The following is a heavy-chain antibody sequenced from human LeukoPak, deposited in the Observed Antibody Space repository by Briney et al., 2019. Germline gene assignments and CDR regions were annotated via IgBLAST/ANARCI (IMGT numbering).Heavy chain of an antibody. Sequence: SETLSLTCTVSGGSISSSSYYWGWIRQPPGKGLEWIGTIYYSGSTYYNPSLKSRVTISVDTSKNQFSLKLSSVTAADTALYCCARATYCSTTSCYAGRFNWFDPWGQGTLVTVSS. CDR3: ARATYCSTTSCYAGRFNWFDP. J-gene: IGHJ5*02. D-gene: IGHD2-2*01. CDR1: GGSISSSSYY. V-gene: IGHV4-39*01. CDR2: IYYSGST.